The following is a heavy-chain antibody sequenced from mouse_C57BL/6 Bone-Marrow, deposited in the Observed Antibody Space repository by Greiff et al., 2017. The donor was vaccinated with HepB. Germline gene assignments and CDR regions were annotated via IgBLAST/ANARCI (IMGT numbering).Heavy chain of an antibody. CDR3: TTRAYSFYAMDY. CDR1: GFNIKDDY. J-gene: IGHJ4*01. V-gene: IGHV14-4*01. CDR2: IDPENGDT. Sequence: EVQLQESGAELVRPGASVKLSCTASGFNIKDDYMHWVKQRPEQGLEWIGWIDPENGDTEYASKFQGKATITADTSSNTAYLQLSSLTSEDTAVYYCTTRAYSFYAMDYWGQGTSVTVSS. D-gene: IGHD2-12*01.